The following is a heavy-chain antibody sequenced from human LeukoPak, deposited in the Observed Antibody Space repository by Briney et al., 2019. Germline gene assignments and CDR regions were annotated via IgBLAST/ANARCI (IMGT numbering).Heavy chain of an antibody. CDR3: ASPLEPAFNYYDSSGRFDY. D-gene: IGHD3-22*01. J-gene: IGHJ4*02. CDR1: GFTFSSYS. Sequence: TGGSLRLSCAASGFTFSSYSMNWVRQAPGKGLEWVSSISSSSSYIYYADSVKGRFTISRDNAKNSLYLQMNSLRAEDTAVYYCASPLEPAFNYYDSSGRFDYWGQGTLVTVSS. V-gene: IGHV3-21*01. CDR2: ISSSSSYI.